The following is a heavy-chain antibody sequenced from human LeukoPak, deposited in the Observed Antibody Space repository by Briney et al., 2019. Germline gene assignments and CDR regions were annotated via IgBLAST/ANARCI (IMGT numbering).Heavy chain of an antibody. CDR2: IYTSGST. V-gene: IGHV4-4*07. CDR3: ERGSGSMDV. J-gene: IGHJ6*04. Sequence: PSETLSLTCTVAGGSISSYYWSWIRQPAGKGLKWIGRIYTSGSTNYNPSLKSRVTMSVDTSKNQFSLKLSSVTAADTAVYYCERGSGSMDVWGKGTTVTISS. D-gene: IGHD3-10*01. CDR1: GGSISSYY.